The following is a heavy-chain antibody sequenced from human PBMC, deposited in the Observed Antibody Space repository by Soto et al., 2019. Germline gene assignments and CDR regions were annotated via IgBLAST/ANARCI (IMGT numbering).Heavy chain of an antibody. V-gene: IGHV1-18*01. CDR1: GYNFTTYG. Sequence: ASVKVSCKVSGYNFTTYGISWVRQAPGQGPEWMGWISPKNDDTQYAQKFQDRLTMTTGTSTRTAYMELRGLRHDDTAVYYCARPGQWTYAFDIWGQGTMVTVSS. J-gene: IGHJ3*02. D-gene: IGHD6-19*01. CDR3: ARPGQWTYAFDI. CDR2: ISPKNDDT.